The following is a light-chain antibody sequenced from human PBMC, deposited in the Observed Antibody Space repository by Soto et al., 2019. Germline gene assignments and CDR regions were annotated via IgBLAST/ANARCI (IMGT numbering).Light chain of an antibody. CDR1: QGISSY. CDR2: AAY. J-gene: IGKJ5*01. Sequence: IQLTQSPSSLSASVGDRVTITCRASQGISSYLAWYQQKPGKAPKLLISAAYTLRSGVPSRFSGSGSGTDFTLTISSLQPVDFATYYCQQLNDYPITFGQGTRLEIK. V-gene: IGKV1-9*01. CDR3: QQLNDYPIT.